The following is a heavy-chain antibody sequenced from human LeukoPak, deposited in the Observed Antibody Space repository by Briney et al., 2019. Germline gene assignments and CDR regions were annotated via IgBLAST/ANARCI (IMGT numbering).Heavy chain of an antibody. J-gene: IGHJ4*02. D-gene: IGHD5-12*01. CDR3: ARDRGGYSGYGVN. V-gene: IGHV3-48*01. CDR2: ISSSSRTI. Sequence: GGSLRLSCAASGFTFSTYTMNWVRQAPGKGLEWVSYISSSSRTIYYGDSVKGRFTISRDNAKNSVYLQMNSLRAEDTAVYYCARDRGGYSGYGVNWGQGTLVTVSS. CDR1: GFTFSTYT.